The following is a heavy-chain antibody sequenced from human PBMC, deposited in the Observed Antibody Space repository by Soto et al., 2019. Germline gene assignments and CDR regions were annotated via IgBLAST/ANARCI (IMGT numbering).Heavy chain of an antibody. CDR1: GFTFSSYA. V-gene: IGHV3-23*01. J-gene: IGHJ3*02. Sequence: GGSLRLSCAASGFTFSSYAMSWVCQAPGKGLEWVSAISGSGGSTYYADSVKGRFTISRDNSKNTLYLQMNSLRAEDTAVYYCAKGDYVDDAFDIWGQGTMVTVSS. CDR3: AKGDYVDDAFDI. D-gene: IGHD4-17*01. CDR2: ISGSGGST.